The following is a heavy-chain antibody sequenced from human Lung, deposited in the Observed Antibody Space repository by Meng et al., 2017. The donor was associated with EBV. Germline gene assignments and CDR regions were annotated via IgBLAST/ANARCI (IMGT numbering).Heavy chain of an antibody. Sequence: QGHIQQGGSGLLKPTETLSLTCALYGGSFSGYYWSWNRQPPGKGLEWIGKINHSGSTNYNPSLKSRVTISVDTSKNQFSLKLSSVTAADTAVYYCARGFVKYTVTRVGNWFDPWGQGTLVTVSS. CDR2: INHSGST. D-gene: IGHD4-17*01. V-gene: IGHV4-34*01. CDR1: GGSFSGYY. CDR3: ARGFVKYTVTRVGNWFDP. J-gene: IGHJ5*02.